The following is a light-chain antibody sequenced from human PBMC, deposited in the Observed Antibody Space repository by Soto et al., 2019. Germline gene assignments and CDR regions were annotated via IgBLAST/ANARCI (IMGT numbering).Light chain of an antibody. V-gene: IGKV1-5*01. CDR1: QSISSW. CDR2: DAS. Sequence: DIQMNQSPSTLSASVGDRVTITCRASQSISSWLAWYQQKPGKAPKLLIYDASSLESGVPSSFIGSGSGTEFNLTISSLQPDDVATYYCQQYNSYAPRKFGQGTKVEIK. J-gene: IGKJ1*01. CDR3: QQYNSYAPRK.